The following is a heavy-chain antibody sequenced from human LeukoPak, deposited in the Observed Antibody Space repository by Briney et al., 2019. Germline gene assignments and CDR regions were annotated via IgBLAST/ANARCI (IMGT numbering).Heavy chain of an antibody. V-gene: IGHV4-61*02. CDR3: ARERLGGSYYRPVDY. CDR2: IYTTGNT. Sequence: SETLSLTCTVSGGSITNGGYYWSWIRQPAGKGLEWIGRIYTTGNTNYNPSLKSRVTISLDTSNNQFSLKLSSVSAEDTALYYCARERLGGSYYRPVDYWGQGILVTVSS. D-gene: IGHD1-26*01. J-gene: IGHJ4*02. CDR1: GGSITNGGYY.